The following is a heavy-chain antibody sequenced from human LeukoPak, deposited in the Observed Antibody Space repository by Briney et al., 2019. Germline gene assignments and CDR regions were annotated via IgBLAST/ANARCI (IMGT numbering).Heavy chain of an antibody. CDR1: GFTFSSYG. CDR2: IWYDGSNK. V-gene: IGHV3-33*06. J-gene: IGHJ4*02. Sequence: GGSLRLSCAASGFTFSSYGMHWVRQAPGKGLEWVAVIWYDGSNKYYADSVEGRFTISGDNSKNTLYLQMNSLRAEDTAVYYCAKSGYSYGSILYYFDYWGQGTLVTVSS. D-gene: IGHD5-18*01. CDR3: AKSGYSYGSILYYFDY.